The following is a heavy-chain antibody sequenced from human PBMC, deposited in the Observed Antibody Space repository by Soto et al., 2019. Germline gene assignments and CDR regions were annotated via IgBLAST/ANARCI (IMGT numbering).Heavy chain of an antibody. CDR3: ARLVAAGNV. Sequence: PSETLSLTCTVSGGSISSYYWSWIRQPPGKGLEWIGYIYYSGSSNYNPSLKSRVTISVDTSKNQFSLKLSSVTTADTAVYYCARLVAAGNVWGKGTTVTVSS. CDR2: IYYSGSS. V-gene: IGHV4-59*08. D-gene: IGHD2-15*01. J-gene: IGHJ6*04. CDR1: GGSISSYY.